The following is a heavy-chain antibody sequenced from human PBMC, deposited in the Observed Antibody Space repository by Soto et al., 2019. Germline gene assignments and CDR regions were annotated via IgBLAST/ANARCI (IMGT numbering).Heavy chain of an antibody. J-gene: IGHJ4*02. D-gene: IGHD3-22*01. V-gene: IGHV4-39*01. CDR1: GGSISSSSDY. CDR2: IYYSGST. Sequence: PSETQSLTCTVSGGSISSSSDYWGWIRQPPGKGLEWIGSIYYSGSTYYNPSLKSRVTISVDTSKNQFSLKLSSVTAADTAVYYCARSSPHSGYYAPCDYWGQGTLVTVSS. CDR3: ARSSPHSGYYAPCDY.